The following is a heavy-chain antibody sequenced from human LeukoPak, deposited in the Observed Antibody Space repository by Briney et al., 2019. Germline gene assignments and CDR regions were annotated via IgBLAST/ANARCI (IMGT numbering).Heavy chain of an antibody. D-gene: IGHD3-22*01. CDR2: IYHSGNT. CDR1: GGSISSRGYS. Sequence: LSQTLSLTCAVSGGSISSRGYSWSWIRQPPGKGLEWIGYIYHSGNTYYNPSLKSRVTISVDRSKNQFSLKLSSVTAADTAMYYCASGSGSSFDYFDYWGQGTLVTVSS. CDR3: ASGSGSSFDYFDY. V-gene: IGHV4-30-2*01. J-gene: IGHJ4*02.